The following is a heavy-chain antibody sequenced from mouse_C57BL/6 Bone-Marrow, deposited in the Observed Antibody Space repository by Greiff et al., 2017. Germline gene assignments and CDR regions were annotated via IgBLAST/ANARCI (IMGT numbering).Heavy chain of an antibody. V-gene: IGHV1-82*01. D-gene: IGHD2-5*01. Sequence: RVEPGASVKISCKASGYAFSSSWMNWVKQRPGKGLEWIGRIYPGDGDTNYNGKFKGKATLTADKSSSTAYMQLSSLTSEDSAVYFCASYYSNYLAYWGQGTLVTVSA. CDR1: GYAFSSSW. J-gene: IGHJ3*01. CDR2: IYPGDGDT. CDR3: ASYYSNYLAY.